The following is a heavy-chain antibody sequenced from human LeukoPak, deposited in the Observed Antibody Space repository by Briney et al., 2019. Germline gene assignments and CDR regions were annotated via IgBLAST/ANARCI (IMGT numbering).Heavy chain of an antibody. J-gene: IGHJ4*02. CDR1: GYTFSTYP. CDR2: INPSGGST. CDR3: ARDEAEMGQDY. D-gene: IGHD5-24*01. Sequence: GASVKVSCKASGYTFSTYPMNWVRQAPGQGLEWMGIINPSGGSTSYAQKFQGRVTMTRDTSTSTVYMELSSLRSEDTAVYYCARDEAEMGQDYWGQGTLVTVSS. V-gene: IGHV1-46*01.